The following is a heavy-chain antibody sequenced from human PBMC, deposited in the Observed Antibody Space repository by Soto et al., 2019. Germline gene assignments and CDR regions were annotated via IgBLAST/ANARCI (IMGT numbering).Heavy chain of an antibody. V-gene: IGHV3-73*02. CDR2: IRSKANSYAT. D-gene: IGHD2-2*01. J-gene: IGHJ6*02. CDR1: GFTFSGSA. CDR3: TRLQDIVVVPAALRSLHYYGMDV. Sequence: EVQLVESVGGLVQPGGSLKLSCAASGFTFSGSAMHWVRQASGKGLEWVGRIRSKANSYATAYAASVKGRFTISRDDSKNTAYLQMNSLKTEDTAVYYCTRLQDIVVVPAALRSLHYYGMDVWGQGTTVTVSS.